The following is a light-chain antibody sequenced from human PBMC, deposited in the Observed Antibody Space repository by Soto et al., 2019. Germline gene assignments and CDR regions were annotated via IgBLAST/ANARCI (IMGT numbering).Light chain of an antibody. CDR2: DAS. Sequence: DIQMTQSPSSLSASVGDRVTITCQASQDISNYLNWYQQKPGKAPKLLIYDASNLEKGFPSRFSGSGSGTDFTFTISSLQPEDIATYYCQQYDNLPYTFGKGTKLEIK. J-gene: IGKJ2*01. V-gene: IGKV1-33*01. CDR3: QQYDNLPYT. CDR1: QDISNY.